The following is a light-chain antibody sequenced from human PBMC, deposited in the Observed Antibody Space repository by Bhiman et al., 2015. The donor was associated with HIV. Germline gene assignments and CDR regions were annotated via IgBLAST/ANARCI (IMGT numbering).Light chain of an antibody. V-gene: IGLV2-14*03. J-gene: IGLJ1*01. CDR1: SSNIGNYNS. Sequence: QSALTQPASVSGSPGQSITISCTGTSSNIGNYNSVSWYQHHPGKVPKLMIYDVSNRPSGVSNRFSGSKSGNTASLTISGLQAEDEADYYCSSYTSSSTYVFGTGTNVTVL. CDR3: SSYTSSSTYV. CDR2: DVS.